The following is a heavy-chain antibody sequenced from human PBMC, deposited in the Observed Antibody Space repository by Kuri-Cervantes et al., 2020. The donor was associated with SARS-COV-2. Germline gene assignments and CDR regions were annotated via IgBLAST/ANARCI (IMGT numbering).Heavy chain of an antibody. CDR3: ARSRSYCSSTSCYTGEFDY. CDR2: ISDGGGST. V-gene: IGHV3-23*01. Sequence: GGSLRLSCAASGYSFGNYAMSWVRQAPGKGLEWVSGISDGGGSTFYADSVKGRFTISRDNSKKTLYLQMNRLRPEDTAVYYCARSRSYCSSTSCYTGEFDYWGQGTLVTVSS. D-gene: IGHD2-2*02. J-gene: IGHJ4*02. CDR1: GYSFGNYA.